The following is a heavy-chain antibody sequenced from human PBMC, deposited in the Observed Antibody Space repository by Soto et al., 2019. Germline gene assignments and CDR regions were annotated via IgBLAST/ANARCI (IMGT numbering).Heavy chain of an antibody. CDR3: ATRAEYYDFWSGYYGA. V-gene: IGHV5-51*01. CDR2: IYPSDSDT. D-gene: IGHD3-3*01. Sequence: GESLKISCKGSGYSFSTSWIGWVRQMSGKGLEWMGTIYPSDSDTRYSPSFQGQVIISADKSTGTAYLQWRSLKASDTAMYYCATRAEYYDFWSGYYGAWGQGTLVTVSS. J-gene: IGHJ5*02. CDR1: GYSFSTSW.